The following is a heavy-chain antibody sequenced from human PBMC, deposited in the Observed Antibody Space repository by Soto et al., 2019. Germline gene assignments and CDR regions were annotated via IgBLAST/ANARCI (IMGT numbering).Heavy chain of an antibody. V-gene: IGHV4-30-2*01. CDR2: IYHSGST. CDR1: GGSISSGGYS. CDR3: SRASGYNWNENYYDVIAV. J-gene: IGHJ6*02. Sequence: PSETLSLTCAVSGGSISSGGYSWSWIRQPPGKGLEWIGYIYHSGSTYYNPSLKSRVTISVDRSKNQFSLKLSSVTAAATAVYYCSRASGYNWNENYYDVIAVWGQGTTVTVSS. D-gene: IGHD1-1*01.